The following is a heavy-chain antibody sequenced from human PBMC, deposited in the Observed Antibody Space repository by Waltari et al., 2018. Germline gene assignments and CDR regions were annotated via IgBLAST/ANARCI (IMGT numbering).Heavy chain of an antibody. J-gene: IGHJ4*02. Sequence: EVQLVESGGGLVHPGGSLRLSCAASGVSFSSYWMSWVRQAPGKGMGWVASIKQDGSDKHYMDSVRGRFTISRDNAKKSLYLEMNRLIDDDTAVYYCASVRSGWDFWGQGTLVTVSS. CDR2: IKQDGSDK. D-gene: IGHD6-19*01. CDR3: ASVRSGWDF. V-gene: IGHV3-7*02. CDR1: GVSFSSYW.